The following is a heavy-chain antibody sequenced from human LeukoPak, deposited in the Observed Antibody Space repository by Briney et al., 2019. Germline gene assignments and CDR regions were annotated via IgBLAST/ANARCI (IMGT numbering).Heavy chain of an antibody. CDR2: ILFSGTT. V-gene: IGHV4-59*12. Sequence: NSSETLSLTCTVSGGSISGYIWSWIRQPPGKGLEWIGYILFSGTTNYNPSLKSRVTISVDTSKNQFSLKLSSVTAADTAVYYCARGGRLLKWGQGTLVTVSS. CDR1: GGSISGYI. D-gene: IGHD3-22*01. CDR3: ARGGRLLK. J-gene: IGHJ4*02.